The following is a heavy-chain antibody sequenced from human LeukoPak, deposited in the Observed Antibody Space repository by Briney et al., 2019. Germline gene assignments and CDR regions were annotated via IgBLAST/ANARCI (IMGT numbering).Heavy chain of an antibody. CDR2: VSGSGGST. CDR3: AKGAASRGYNYVAN. Sequence: GGPLSLSCAVSAHIYRLYDTICLPGSTGKALEGVSTVSGSGGSTYYADSVKGRFTISRDNSNNTLYLEMNSLRAEDTAVYYCAKGAASRGYNYVANWGQGTLVTVSS. D-gene: IGHD5-18*01. V-gene: IGHV3-23*01. J-gene: IGHJ4*02. CDR1: AHIYRLYD.